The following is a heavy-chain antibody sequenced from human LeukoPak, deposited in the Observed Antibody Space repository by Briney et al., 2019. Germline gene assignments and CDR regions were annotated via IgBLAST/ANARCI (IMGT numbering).Heavy chain of an antibody. D-gene: IGHD3-10*01. CDR2: ISASAHNTYYA. CDR3: AKAVRGAITGFDY. Sequence: NPGGSLRLSCAASGFTFSTYAMSWVRQAPGKGLEWVSGISASAHNTYYAYYADSVKGRFTISRDNSKNTLYLQMNGLRAEDTAVYYCAKAVRGAITGFDYWGQGTLATVSS. J-gene: IGHJ4*02. CDR1: GFTFSTYA. V-gene: IGHV3-23*01.